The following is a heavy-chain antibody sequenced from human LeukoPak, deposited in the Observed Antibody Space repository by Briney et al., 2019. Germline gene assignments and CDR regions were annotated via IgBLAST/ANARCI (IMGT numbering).Heavy chain of an antibody. Sequence: GGSLRLSCAASGFTFSSYAMSRVRQAPGKGLEWVSAISGSGGSTYYADSVKGRFTISRDNSKNTLYLQMNSLRAEDTAVYYCANLAAAGTSIGVDAFDIWGQGTMVTVSS. CDR3: ANLAAAGTSIGVDAFDI. CDR1: GFTFSSYA. J-gene: IGHJ3*02. D-gene: IGHD6-13*01. CDR2: ISGSGGST. V-gene: IGHV3-23*01.